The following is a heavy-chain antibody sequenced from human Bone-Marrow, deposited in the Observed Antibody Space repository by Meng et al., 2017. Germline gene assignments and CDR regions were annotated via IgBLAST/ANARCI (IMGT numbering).Heavy chain of an antibody. CDR3: AGISYYYGSGSYYKSYYFDY. CDR2: INHSGST. D-gene: IGHD3-10*01. CDR1: GGSFSGYY. V-gene: IGHV4-34*01. J-gene: IGHJ4*02. Sequence: QVQIQQLGAGLFQPSWTLSLTGAGYGGSFSGYYWGCIRQPPGKGLEWIGEINHSGSTNNNPSLKSRVTISVDTSKNQFSLKLSSVTAADTAVYYCAGISYYYGSGSYYKSYYFDYWGQGTLVTVSS.